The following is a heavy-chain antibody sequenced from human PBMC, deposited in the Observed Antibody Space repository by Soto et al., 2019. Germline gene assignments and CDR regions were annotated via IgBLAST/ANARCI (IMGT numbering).Heavy chain of an antibody. J-gene: IGHJ5*02. D-gene: IGHD3-10*01. CDR3: ARVDYYGSGSYYSSWFDP. V-gene: IGHV4-39*01. Sequence: SETLSLTCSLSGASITSTTYFWAWIRQPPGKGLEWIGSIYYSGSTYYNPSLKSRVTISVDTSKNQFSLKLSSVTAADTAVYYCARVDYYGSGSYYSSWFDPWGQGTLVTVSS. CDR1: GASITSTTYF. CDR2: IYYSGST.